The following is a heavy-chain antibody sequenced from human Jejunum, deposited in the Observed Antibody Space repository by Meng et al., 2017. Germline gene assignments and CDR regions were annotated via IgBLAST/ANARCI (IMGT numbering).Heavy chain of an antibody. CDR3: ARDGYSYGYGVDY. V-gene: IGHV3-74*03. D-gene: IGHD5-18*01. CDR2: IKSDGNSI. J-gene: IGHJ4*02. CDR1: GVIFGDYW. Sequence: GESLKISCAASGVIFGDYWMHWVRQAPGKGLMWVSRIKSDGNSITYAESVKGRFTISRDNAKNSLYLQMNSLRAEDTAVYYCARDGYSYGYGVDYWGPGTLVPVSS.